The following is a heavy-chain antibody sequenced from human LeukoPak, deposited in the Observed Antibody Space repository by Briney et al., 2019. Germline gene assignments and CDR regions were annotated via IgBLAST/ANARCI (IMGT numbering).Heavy chain of an antibody. CDR3: APTPRGTAVVLDY. CDR1: GFTFSSYS. D-gene: IGHD5-18*01. J-gene: IGHJ4*02. CDR2: ISSSSSTI. V-gene: IGHV3-48*01. Sequence: GGSLRLSCAASGFTFSSYSMNWVRQAPGKGLEWVSYISSSSSTIYYADSVKGRFTISRDNAKNSLYLQMNSLRAEDTAVYYCAPTPRGTAVVLDYWGQGTLVTVSS.